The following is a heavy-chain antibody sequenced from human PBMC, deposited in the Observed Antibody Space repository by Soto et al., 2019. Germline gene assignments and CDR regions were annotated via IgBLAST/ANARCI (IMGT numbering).Heavy chain of an antibody. D-gene: IGHD3-10*01. Sequence: QVQLVESGGGVVQPGRSLRLSCAASGFTFSSYGMHWVRQAPGKGLEWVAVISYDGSNKYYADSVKGRFTISRDNSKNMRYLQMSRLRAEDTAVYSCAKDLFYYGSFRDGTGYWGQGTLVTVSS. J-gene: IGHJ4*02. CDR1: GFTFSSYG. CDR2: ISYDGSNK. CDR3: AKDLFYYGSFRDGTGY. V-gene: IGHV3-30*18.